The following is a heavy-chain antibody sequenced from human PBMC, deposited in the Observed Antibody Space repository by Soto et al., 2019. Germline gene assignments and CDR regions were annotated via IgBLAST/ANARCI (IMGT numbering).Heavy chain of an antibody. CDR2: ISPMYGSP. CDR1: GGTFSRYA. J-gene: IGHJ6*02. Sequence: QVQLVQSGAEVKKPGSSVKVSCKASGGTFSRYAFSWVRQAPGQGPEWMGGISPMYGSPKYAQKFQGRVTITADNPTSTIYMEMISLTSADTAVYYCARGGFVAGLYNAMDAWGQGTAVAVSS. CDR3: ARGGFVAGLYNAMDA. D-gene: IGHD2-21*01. V-gene: IGHV1-69*14.